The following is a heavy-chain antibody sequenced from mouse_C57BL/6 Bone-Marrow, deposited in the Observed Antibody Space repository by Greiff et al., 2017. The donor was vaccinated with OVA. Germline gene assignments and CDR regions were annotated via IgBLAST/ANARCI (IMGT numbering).Heavy chain of an antibody. V-gene: IGHV1-19*01. J-gene: IGHJ3*01. CDR1: GYTFTDYY. CDR2: INPYNGGT. D-gene: IGHD3-2*02. CDR3: ARGLRPSWFAY. Sequence: EVQLQQSGPVLVKPGASVKMSCKASGYTFTDYYMNWVKQSHGKSLEWIGVINPYNGGTSYNQKFKGKATLTVDKSSSTAYMELNSLTSEDSAVYYCARGLRPSWFAYWGQGTLVTVSA.